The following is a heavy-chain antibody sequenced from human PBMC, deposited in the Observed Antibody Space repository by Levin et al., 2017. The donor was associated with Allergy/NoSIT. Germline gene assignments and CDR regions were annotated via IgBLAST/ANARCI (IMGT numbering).Heavy chain of an antibody. CDR1: GFTLDDYG. V-gene: IGHV3-9*01. CDR3: ARDMVDGSSGWTGPGY. D-gene: IGHD6-19*01. Sequence: GGSLRLSCAATGFTLDDYGMHWVRQAPGKGLEWVSGISWNGRIGYADSVKGRFTISRDNAKNSLYLQMNSLRAVDTALYYCARDMVDGSSGWTGPGYWGQGTLVTVSS. J-gene: IGHJ4*02. CDR2: ISWNGRI.